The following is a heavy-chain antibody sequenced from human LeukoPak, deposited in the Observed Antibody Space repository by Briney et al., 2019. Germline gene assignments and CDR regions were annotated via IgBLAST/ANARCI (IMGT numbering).Heavy chain of an antibody. D-gene: IGHD4-17*01. CDR2: INHSGST. Sequence: SETLSLTCAVYGGSFSGYYWSWIRQPAGKGLEWIGEINHSGSTNYNPSLKSRVTISVDTSKNQFSLKLSSVTAADTAVYYCARGPDSGDWFRAFDIWGQGTMVTVSS. J-gene: IGHJ3*02. V-gene: IGHV4-34*01. CDR3: ARGPDSGDWFRAFDI. CDR1: GGSFSGYY.